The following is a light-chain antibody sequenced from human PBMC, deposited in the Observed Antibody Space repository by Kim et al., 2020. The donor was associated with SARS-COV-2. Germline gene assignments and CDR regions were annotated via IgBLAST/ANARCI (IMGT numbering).Light chain of an antibody. Sequence: SPGQTARFTCSEYKLGGKCVSWNQHKPGRSPVVVIYQDNQRPSGIPGRFSGSNSGNTATLTFGGTQAMDEADYFCQAWDSSAHNYVFGAGTKVTVL. CDR3: QAWDSSAHNYV. CDR1: KLGGKC. V-gene: IGLV3-1*01. CDR2: QDN. J-gene: IGLJ1*01.